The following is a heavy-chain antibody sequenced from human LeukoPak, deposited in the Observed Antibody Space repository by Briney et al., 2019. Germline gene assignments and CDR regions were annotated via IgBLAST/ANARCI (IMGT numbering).Heavy chain of an antibody. CDR1: GFTFSSYW. Sequence: GGSLRLSCAASGFTFSSYWMSWVRQAPGKGLEWVANIKQDGSEKYYVDSVKGRFTISRDNAKNSLYLQMNSLRAEDTAVYYCAKGSGSYNYYYYGMDVWGQGTTVTVSS. CDR3: AKGSGSYNYYYYGMDV. D-gene: IGHD3-10*01. J-gene: IGHJ6*02. V-gene: IGHV3-7*01. CDR2: IKQDGSEK.